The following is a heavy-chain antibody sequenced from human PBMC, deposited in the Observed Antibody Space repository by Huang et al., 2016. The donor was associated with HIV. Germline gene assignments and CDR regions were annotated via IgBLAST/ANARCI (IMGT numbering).Heavy chain of an antibody. J-gene: IGHJ4*02. CDR2: INPRDGST. V-gene: IGHV1-46*01. CDR3: ARDRDFYDSSGYWGFNYFDY. CDR1: GYAFTSYY. Sequence: QVQLVQSGAEVKKPGASVKVSCKASGYAFTSYYRHWVRQAPGQGLEWMGIINPRDGSTSYAQKFQGRVTTTRDTSTNTVFMELSSLRSEDTAVYYCARDRDFYDSSGYWGFNYFDYWGQGTLVTVSS. D-gene: IGHD3-22*01.